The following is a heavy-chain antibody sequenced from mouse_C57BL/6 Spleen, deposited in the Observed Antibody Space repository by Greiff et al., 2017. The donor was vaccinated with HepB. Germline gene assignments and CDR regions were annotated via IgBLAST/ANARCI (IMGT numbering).Heavy chain of an antibody. CDR1: GYTFTDYE. Sequence: LVESGAELVRPGASVTLSCKASGYTFTDYEMHWVKQTPVHGLEWIGAIDPETGGTAYNQKFKGKAILTADKSSSTAYMELRSLTSEDSAVYYCTRYDYDFDYWGQGTTLTVSS. CDR2: IDPETGGT. V-gene: IGHV1-15*01. J-gene: IGHJ2*01. CDR3: TRYDYDFDY. D-gene: IGHD2-4*01.